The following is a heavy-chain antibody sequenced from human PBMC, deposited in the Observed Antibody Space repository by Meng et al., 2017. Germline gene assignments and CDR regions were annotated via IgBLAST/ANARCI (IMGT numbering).Heavy chain of an antibody. CDR3: TMYTRGHI. Sequence: VRPVSAGGVLVQPGGSLKLACAVSGVTFSGSDIHWVRQASGKGLEWVGRISSKLNNFATAYPASLKGRFTISRDDSKNTAYLQMNSLMTEDTALYYCTMYTRGHIWGQGTMVTVSS. V-gene: IGHV3-73*02. CDR2: ISSKLNNFAT. J-gene: IGHJ3*02. CDR1: GVTFSGSD. D-gene: IGHD6-19*01.